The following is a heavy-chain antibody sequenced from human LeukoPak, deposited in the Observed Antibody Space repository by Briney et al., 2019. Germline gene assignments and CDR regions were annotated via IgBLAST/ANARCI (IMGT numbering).Heavy chain of an antibody. D-gene: IGHD5-18*01. CDR1: GFTFNTYS. CDR2: VSPNGETA. V-gene: IGHV3-23*01. J-gene: IGHJ4*02. Sequence: GGSLRLSCEASGFTFNTYSMNWARQPPGKGLEGGSGVSPNGETAYYADSVKGRFTISRDNSKSTVYLQVRSLRAEDTAVYYCAKDLGWIQFGYWGQGALVTVSS. CDR3: AKDLGWIQFGY.